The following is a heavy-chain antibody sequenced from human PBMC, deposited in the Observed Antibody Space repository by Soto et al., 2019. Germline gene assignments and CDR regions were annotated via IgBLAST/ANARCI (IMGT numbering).Heavy chain of an antibody. Sequence: PGESLKISCKGSGYSFTSYWIGWVRQMPGKGLEWMAIIYPGNSDTRYSPSFQGQVTISADKSISTAYLQWSSLRASDTAMYYCAKREDSSGWYEWGQGTLVTVSS. J-gene: IGHJ4*02. CDR3: AKREDSSGWYE. CDR2: IYPGNSDT. CDR1: GYSFTSYW. D-gene: IGHD6-19*01. V-gene: IGHV5-51*01.